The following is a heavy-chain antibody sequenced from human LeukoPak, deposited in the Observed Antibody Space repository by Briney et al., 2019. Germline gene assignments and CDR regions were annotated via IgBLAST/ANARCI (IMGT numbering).Heavy chain of an antibody. D-gene: IGHD1-20*01. CDR1: GYTFTSYG. J-gene: IGHJ4*02. CDR2: IIPILGIA. CDR3: ARDHGVIGTPDY. V-gene: IGHV1-69*04. Sequence: GASVKVSCKASGYTFTSYGISWVRQAPGQGLEWMGRIIPILGIANYAQKFQGRVTITADKSTSTAYMELSSLRSEDTAVYYCARDHGVIGTPDYWGQGTLVTVSS.